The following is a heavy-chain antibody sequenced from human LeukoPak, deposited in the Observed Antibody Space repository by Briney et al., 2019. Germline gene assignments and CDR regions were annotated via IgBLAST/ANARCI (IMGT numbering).Heavy chain of an antibody. V-gene: IGHV1-46*01. J-gene: IGHJ4*02. Sequence: ASVKVPCKASGYTFTLYYMHWVRQAPEQGLEWMGIINPSGGTANYAQKFQGRVTVTRDTSTSTVYMELSSLRSEDTAVYYCARDLFSSSWYGPYYFDYWGQGTLVTVSS. CDR1: GYTFTLYY. D-gene: IGHD6-13*01. CDR2: INPSGGTA. CDR3: ARDLFSSSWYGPYYFDY.